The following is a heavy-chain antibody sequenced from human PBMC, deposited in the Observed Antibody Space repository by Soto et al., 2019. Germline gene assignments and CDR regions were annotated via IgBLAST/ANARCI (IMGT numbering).Heavy chain of an antibody. CDR3: ARAEYSSSWSPYYYYYGMDV. D-gene: IGHD6-13*01. CDR2: VSYDGTKE. V-gene: IGHV3-30*14. CDR1: GFTFDSYP. J-gene: IGHJ6*02. Sequence: QVQLVESGGGVVQPGRSLRLSCAVSGFTFDSYPMHWVRQAPGKGLEWVAVVSYDGTKEYYADSVKGRFTISRDNSKSTRSLQMNSLRADDTAVYYCARAEYSSSWSPYYYYYGMDVWGQGTTVTVSS.